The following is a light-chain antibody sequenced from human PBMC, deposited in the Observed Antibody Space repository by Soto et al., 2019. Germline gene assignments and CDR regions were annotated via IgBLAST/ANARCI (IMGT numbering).Light chain of an antibody. CDR3: QQYGTSPYT. V-gene: IGKV3-20*01. Sequence: EIVLTQSPGTLSLSPGERATLSCRASQSVSSSYLAWYQQKPGQAPRLLIYGASSRATGIPDRFSGRGSGTDFTLTINRLEPGDFAVYFCQQYGTSPYTFGQGTKLEIK. J-gene: IGKJ2*01. CDR2: GAS. CDR1: QSVSSSY.